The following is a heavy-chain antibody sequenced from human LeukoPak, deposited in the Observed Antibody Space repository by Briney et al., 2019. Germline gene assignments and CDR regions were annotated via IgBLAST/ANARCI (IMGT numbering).Heavy chain of an antibody. CDR3: AKYGSGSYYSVLCVD. D-gene: IGHD3-10*01. Sequence: GGSLRLSCAASGFTFSTYSMNWVRQAPGKGLEWVSYIGRSSSPIYYADSVKGRFTISRDNSKNTLYLQMNSLRAEDTAVYYCAKYGSGSYYSVLCVDWGQGTLVTVSS. J-gene: IGHJ4*02. CDR2: IGRSSSPI. V-gene: IGHV3-48*01. CDR1: GFTFSTYS.